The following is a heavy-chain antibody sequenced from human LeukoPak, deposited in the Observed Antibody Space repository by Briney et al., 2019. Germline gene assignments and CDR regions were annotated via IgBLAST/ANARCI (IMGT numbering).Heavy chain of an antibody. V-gene: IGHV3-11*04. J-gene: IGHJ4*02. Sequence: GGSLRLSCAASGFTFSSYWMSWIRQAPGKGLEWISYISSTGGDKFYADPVKGRFTISRDNAKNSLYLQMNSLRAEDTAVYYCARGGDIVVVPAATLGYWGQGTLVTVSS. D-gene: IGHD2-2*01. CDR2: ISSTGGDK. CDR3: ARGGDIVVVPAATLGY. CDR1: GFTFSSYW.